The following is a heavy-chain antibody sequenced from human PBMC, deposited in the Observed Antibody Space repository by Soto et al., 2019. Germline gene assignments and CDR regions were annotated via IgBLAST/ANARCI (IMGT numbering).Heavy chain of an antibody. CDR2: ITGSGADT. Sequence: GGSLRLSCAVSGFTFSHYAVAWVRQAPGKGLEYVSSITGSGADTYYANSVRGRFTIFRDNSKNTLYVQMDSLRAEDTAIYYCAKCGVSNTCIPTGFDPWGQGTLVTVSS. CDR3: AKCGVSNTCIPTGFDP. D-gene: IGHD2-15*01. CDR1: GFTFSHYA. J-gene: IGHJ5*02. V-gene: IGHV3-23*01.